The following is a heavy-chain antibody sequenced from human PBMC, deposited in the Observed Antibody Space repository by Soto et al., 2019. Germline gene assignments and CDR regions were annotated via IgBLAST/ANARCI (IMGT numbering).Heavy chain of an antibody. D-gene: IGHD3-10*01. CDR1: GGTFSSYT. CDR3: AGAGYGSGSYYIDV. J-gene: IGHJ6*03. V-gene: IGHV1-69*02. Sequence: QVQLVQSGAEVKKPGSSVKVSCKASGGTFSSYTISWVRQAPGQGLEWMGRIIPILGIANYAQKFQGRVKITAAQSTSKAYMELSRLRSEETAVYYCAGAGYGSGSYYIDVWGKGTTVTVSS. CDR2: IIPILGIA.